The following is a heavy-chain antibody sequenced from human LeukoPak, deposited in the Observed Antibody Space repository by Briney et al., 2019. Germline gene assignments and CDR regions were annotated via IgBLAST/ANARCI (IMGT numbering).Heavy chain of an antibody. Sequence: ASVKVSCKVSGYTLTELSMHWVRQSPGKGLEWMGGFDPEDGETIYAQKFQGRVTMTEDASTDTAYMELSSLRSEDTAVYYCATVRDRVDIGATIIKGAFDIWGQGTMVTVSS. D-gene: IGHD5-12*01. CDR3: ATVRDRVDIGATIIKGAFDI. CDR2: FDPEDGET. V-gene: IGHV1-24*01. J-gene: IGHJ3*02. CDR1: GYTLTELS.